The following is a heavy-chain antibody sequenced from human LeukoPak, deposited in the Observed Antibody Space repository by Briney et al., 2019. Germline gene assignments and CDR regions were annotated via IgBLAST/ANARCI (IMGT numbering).Heavy chain of an antibody. CDR3: AILGYCSSTSCYEGGYWFDP. CDR1: GSRFTSYW. CDR2: IDPSDSYT. Sequence: GESLRISCKGSGSRFTSYWISWVRQMPGKGLEWMGRIDPSDSYTNYSPSFQGHVTISADKSISTAYLQWSSLKASDTAMYYCAILGYCSSTSCYEGGYWFDPWGQGTLVTVSS. V-gene: IGHV5-10-1*01. J-gene: IGHJ5*02. D-gene: IGHD2-2*01.